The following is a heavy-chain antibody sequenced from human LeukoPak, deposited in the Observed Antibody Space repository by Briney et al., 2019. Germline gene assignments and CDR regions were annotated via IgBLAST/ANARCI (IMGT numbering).Heavy chain of an antibody. D-gene: IGHD3-10*01. Sequence: PGGSLRLSCAASGFTFSSYEMNWVRQAPGKGLEWVSYISSSGSTIYYADSVKGRFTISRDNAKNSLYLQMNSLRAEDTAVYYCARNAGSGYLHDYWGQGTLVTVSS. CDR2: ISSSGSTI. J-gene: IGHJ4*02. V-gene: IGHV3-48*03. CDR3: ARNAGSGYLHDY. CDR1: GFTFSSYE.